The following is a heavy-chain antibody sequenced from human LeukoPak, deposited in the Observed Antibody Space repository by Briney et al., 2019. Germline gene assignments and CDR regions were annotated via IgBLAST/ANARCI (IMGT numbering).Heavy chain of an antibody. CDR3: ARGPPGPYSSGRVARSNNWFDP. V-gene: IGHV1-46*01. Sequence: ASVKVSCKASGYTFTSYYMHWVRQSPGQGLEWMGIINPSGGSTSYAQKFQGRVTMTRDTSTSTVYMELSSLRSEDTAVYYCARGPPGPYSSGRVARSNNWFDPWGQGTLVTVSS. CDR1: GYTFTSYY. D-gene: IGHD6-19*01. CDR2: INPSGGST. J-gene: IGHJ5*02.